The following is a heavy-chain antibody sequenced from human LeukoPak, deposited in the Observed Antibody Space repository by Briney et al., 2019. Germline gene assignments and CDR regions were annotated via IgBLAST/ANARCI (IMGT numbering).Heavy chain of an antibody. CDR2: IYYSGST. CDR3: ARHASVSGNWPRPLDY. J-gene: IGHJ4*02. D-gene: IGHD3-3*01. Sequence: SETLSLTCTVSGGSISSSSFYWGWVRQPPGKGLEWIANIYYSGSTYYSPSLRSRVTISVDTSKNQFSLKLTSVTAADTAVYYCARHASVSGNWPRPLDYWGQGSLVTVSS. V-gene: IGHV4-39*01. CDR1: GGSISSSSFY.